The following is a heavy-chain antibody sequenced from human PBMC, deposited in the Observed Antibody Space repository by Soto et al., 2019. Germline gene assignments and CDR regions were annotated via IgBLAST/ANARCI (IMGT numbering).Heavy chain of an antibody. CDR2: IIPIFGTA. D-gene: IGHD1-26*01. CDR3: ARDRTALGATSLGFDY. J-gene: IGHJ4*02. Sequence: QVQLVQSGAEVKKPGSSVKVSCKASGGTFSSYAISWVRQAPGQGLEWMGGIIPIFGTANYAQKFQGRVTITADESSSTAYMELSSLRSEDTAVYYCARDRTALGATSLGFDYWGQGTLVTVSS. CDR1: GGTFSSYA. V-gene: IGHV1-69*12.